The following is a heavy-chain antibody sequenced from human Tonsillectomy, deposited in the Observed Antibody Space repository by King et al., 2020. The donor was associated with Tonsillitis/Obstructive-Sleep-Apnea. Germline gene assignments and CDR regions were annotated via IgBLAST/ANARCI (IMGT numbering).Heavy chain of an antibody. J-gene: IGHJ4*02. CDR3: ARGSGSMAAATYYFDY. CDR1: GGSISGGGYY. Sequence: QVQLQESGPGLVKPSQTLSLTCTVSGGSISGGGYYWSWIRQHPGKGLEWIGYIHYSGSTYYNPSLKSLVTMSVDTSKNQFSLKLSSVTAADTAVYYCARGSGSMAAATYYFDYWGQGTLVTVSS. CDR2: IHYSGST. V-gene: IGHV4-31*01. D-gene: IGHD6-13*01.